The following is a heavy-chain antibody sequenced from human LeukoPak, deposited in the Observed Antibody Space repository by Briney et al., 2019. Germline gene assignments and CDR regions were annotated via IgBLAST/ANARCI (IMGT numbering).Heavy chain of an antibody. J-gene: IGHJ6*04. Sequence: PSETLSLTCAVYGRSFSGYYWSWVRQPPGKGLEWVGEINHSGSTNYNPSLKSRVTISVDTSKNQFSLKLSSVTAADTAVYYCARVGVRSYYYYGMDVWGKGTTVTVSS. CDR2: INHSGST. V-gene: IGHV4-34*01. D-gene: IGHD1-26*01. CDR1: GRSFSGYY. CDR3: ARVGVRSYYYYGMDV.